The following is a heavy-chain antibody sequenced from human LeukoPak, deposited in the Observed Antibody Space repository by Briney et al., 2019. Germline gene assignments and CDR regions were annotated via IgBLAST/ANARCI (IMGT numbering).Heavy chain of an antibody. D-gene: IGHD2-15*01. J-gene: IGHJ6*03. CDR1: GGSISGYY. V-gene: IGHV4-59*01. CDR2: IYYSGST. CDR3: ARGRVGAATYYYYYMDV. Sequence: SETLSLTCTVSGGSISGYYWSWIRQPPGKGLEWIGYIYYSGSTNYNPSLKSRVTILVGTSKNQFSLKLSSVTAADTAVYYCARGRVGAATYYYYYMDVRGKGTTVTVSS.